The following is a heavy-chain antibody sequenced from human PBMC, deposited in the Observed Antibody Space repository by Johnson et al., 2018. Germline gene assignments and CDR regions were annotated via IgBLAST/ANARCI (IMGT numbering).Heavy chain of an antibody. CDR2: IWYDGSIK. J-gene: IGHJ3*02. CDR1: GFTFSSYG. V-gene: IGHV3-33*01. D-gene: IGHD6-6*01. CDR3: ARVGSSSWVAAFDI. Sequence: VQLVESGGGVVQPGRSLRLSCAASGFTFSSYGMHWVRQAPGKGLEWVAVIWYDGSIKYYADSVQGRFTTSRDNSKNTLYLQLNSLRAEDTAVYYCARVGSSSWVAAFDIWGQGKMVTVSS.